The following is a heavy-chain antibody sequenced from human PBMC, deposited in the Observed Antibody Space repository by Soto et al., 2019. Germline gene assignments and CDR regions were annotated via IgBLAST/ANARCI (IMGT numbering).Heavy chain of an antibody. Sequence: GGSLRLCCAASGFTFSNAWMSWVRQAPGKGLEWVGRIKSKTDGGTTDYAAPGKRRFTHSRDDSKNTLYLQMNSLNTEDTAEYYCTTDGEAGDSSGYLPFAYWGQRTLVTGSS. D-gene: IGHD3-22*01. V-gene: IGHV3-15*01. CDR1: GFTFSNAW. CDR3: TTDGEAGDSSGYLPFAY. J-gene: IGHJ4*02. CDR2: IKSKTDGGTT.